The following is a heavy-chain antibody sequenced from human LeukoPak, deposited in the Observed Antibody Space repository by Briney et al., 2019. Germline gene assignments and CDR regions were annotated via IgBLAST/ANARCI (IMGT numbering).Heavy chain of an antibody. CDR3: ARSWAPGYCSSTTCYNFDY. CDR2: IYYSGRI. CDR1: GGSVSTSHYY. Sequence: KPSETLSLTCTVSGGSVSTSHYYWGWIRQPPGKGLEWIGYIYYSGRIYYNPSLKSRVTISVDTSKNEFSLKLSSVTAADTAVYYCARSWAPGYCSSTTCYNFDYWGQGTLVTVSS. V-gene: IGHV4-39*01. J-gene: IGHJ4*02. D-gene: IGHD2-2*02.